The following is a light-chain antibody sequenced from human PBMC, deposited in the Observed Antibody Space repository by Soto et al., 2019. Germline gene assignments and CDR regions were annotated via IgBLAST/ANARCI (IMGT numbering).Light chain of an antibody. CDR3: QQYNNWPPM. CDR2: GAS. V-gene: IGKV3-15*01. CDR1: QSVSSSY. J-gene: IGKJ1*01. Sequence: EIVLTQSPGTLSLSPGERATLSCRASQSVSSSYLAWYQQKPGQAPRLLIYGASSRATGIPARFSGSGSGTELTLTISSLQSEDFAVYYCQQYNNWPPMFGQGTKVDIK.